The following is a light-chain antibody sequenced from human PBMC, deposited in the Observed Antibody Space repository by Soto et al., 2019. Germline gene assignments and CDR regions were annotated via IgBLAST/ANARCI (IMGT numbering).Light chain of an antibody. V-gene: IGKV3-15*01. CDR2: GAS. Sequence: IVMTHSPGTPSVSPGERATLSCRASQSVDTNLAWYQQKPGQAPRLLISGASTRATGVSARFSGSGSGTEFTLTISSLQSEDFAVYYCQQYQYWPPRTFGQGTKVDIK. CDR3: QQYQYWPPRT. CDR1: QSVDTN. J-gene: IGKJ1*01.